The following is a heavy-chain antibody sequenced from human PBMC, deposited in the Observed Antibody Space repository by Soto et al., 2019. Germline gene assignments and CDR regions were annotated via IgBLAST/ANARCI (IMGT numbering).Heavy chain of an antibody. D-gene: IGHD3-3*01. V-gene: IGHV3-30*18. J-gene: IGHJ6*02. CDR1: GFTFSSYG. Sequence: GGSLRLSCAASGFTFSSYGMHWVRQAPGKGLEWVAVISHDGSNKYYADSVKGRFTISRDNSKNTLYLQMNSLRAEDTAVYYCAKRNTILDYYYYGMDVWGQGTTVTVSS. CDR3: AKRNTILDYYYYGMDV. CDR2: ISHDGSNK.